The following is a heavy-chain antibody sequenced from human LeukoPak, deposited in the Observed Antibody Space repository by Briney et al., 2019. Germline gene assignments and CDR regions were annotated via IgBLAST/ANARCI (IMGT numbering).Heavy chain of an antibody. CDR1: GFTFSGYA. J-gene: IGHJ4*02. V-gene: IGHV3-30-3*01. CDR3: AREETEWLRAFDY. Sequence: GGSLRLSCAASGFTFSGYAMHWVRQAPGKGLEWVAVISYDGSNKYYADSVKGRFTISRDNSKNTLYLQMNSLRAEDTAVYYCAREETEWLRAFDYWGQGTLVTVSS. D-gene: IGHD6-19*01. CDR2: ISYDGSNK.